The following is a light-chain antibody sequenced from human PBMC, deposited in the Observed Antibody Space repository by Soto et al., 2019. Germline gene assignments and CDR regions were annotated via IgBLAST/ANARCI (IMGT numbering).Light chain of an antibody. CDR2: GAS. CDR3: QQYNNWPWT. Sequence: EIVMTQSPATLSVSQGERAPLSCRASQSVSSTLAWYQQKPGQAPRLLIYGASTRATGIPARFSGSGSGTEFTLTISSLQSEDFAVYYCQQYNNWPWTFGQGTKVEIK. V-gene: IGKV3-15*01. CDR1: QSVSST. J-gene: IGKJ1*01.